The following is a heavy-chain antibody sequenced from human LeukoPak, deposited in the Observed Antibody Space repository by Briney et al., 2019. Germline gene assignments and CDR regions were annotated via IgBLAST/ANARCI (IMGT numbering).Heavy chain of an antibody. D-gene: IGHD3-3*01. CDR2: VYYTGST. Sequence: PSETLSLTCIVSGGSINDYYWNWIRQPPGKGLEWIGYVYYTGSTYYNPSLRSRVSISEDRANNQLSLKMSSVTAADTAMYYCARMPGLLSPYFDSWGLGTLVTVSS. J-gene: IGHJ5*01. V-gene: IGHV4-59*01. CDR1: GGSINDYY. CDR3: ARMPGLLSPYFDS.